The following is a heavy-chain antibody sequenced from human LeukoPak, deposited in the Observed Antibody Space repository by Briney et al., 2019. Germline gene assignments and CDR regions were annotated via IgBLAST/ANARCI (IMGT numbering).Heavy chain of an antibody. CDR3: ARDERFCNGDNHYPDLGY. Sequence: ASVKVSCKASGYTFTGYYMFWVRQSPGQGLEWKGWINPNTGATKYAQNFQGRVTLTRDTSIRTTFMELSSLRSDDTAFYYCARDERFCNGDNHYPDLGYWGQGTLVTVSS. CDR2: INPNTGAT. D-gene: IGHD2-15*01. CDR1: GYTFTGYY. J-gene: IGHJ4*02. V-gene: IGHV1-2*02.